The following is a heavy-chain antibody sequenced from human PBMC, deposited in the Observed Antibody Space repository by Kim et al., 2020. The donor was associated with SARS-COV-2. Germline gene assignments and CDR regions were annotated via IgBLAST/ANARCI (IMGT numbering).Heavy chain of an antibody. CDR3: ARSVPRWLQLKKFDY. J-gene: IGHJ4*02. D-gene: IGHD5-12*01. CDR1: GGSFSGYY. CDR2: INHSGST. V-gene: IGHV4-34*01. Sequence: SETLSLTCAVYGGSFSGYYWSWIRQPPGKGLEWIGEINHSGSTNYNPSLKSRVTISVDTSKNQFSLKLSSVTAADTAVYYCARSVPRWLQLKKFDYWGQGTLVTVSS.